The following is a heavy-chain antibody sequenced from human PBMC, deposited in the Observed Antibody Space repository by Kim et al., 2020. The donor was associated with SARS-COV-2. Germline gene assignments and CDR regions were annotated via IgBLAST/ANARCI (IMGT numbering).Heavy chain of an antibody. CDR3: ARVSSSRWGDDY. J-gene: IGHJ4*02. V-gene: IGHV1-69*01. D-gene: IGHD2-2*01. Sequence: NYAQTFQGRVTITADESTSTAYMELRSLRAEDTAVYYCARVSSSRWGDDYWGQGTLVTVFS.